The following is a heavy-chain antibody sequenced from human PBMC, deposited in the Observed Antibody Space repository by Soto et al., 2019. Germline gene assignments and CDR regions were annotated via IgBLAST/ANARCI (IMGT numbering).Heavy chain of an antibody. D-gene: IGHD2-15*01. V-gene: IGHV3-23*01. Sequence: VQLLESGGGLVQPGGSLRLSCAASGFTFSSYAMTWVRQAPRKGLEWVSTIDGRGGSTFYADSVKGRFTISRDNNRNTLALQMYNLRAEDTARYYCAKRATTVPTPGNYFDCWGQGTLVAVSS. CDR3: AKRATTVPTPGNYFDC. CDR1: GFTFSSYA. CDR2: IDGRGGST. J-gene: IGHJ4*02.